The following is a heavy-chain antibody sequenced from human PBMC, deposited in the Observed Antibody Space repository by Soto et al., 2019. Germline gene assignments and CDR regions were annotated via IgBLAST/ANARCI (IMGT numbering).Heavy chain of an antibody. CDR2: IKQDGSKK. J-gene: IGHJ6*02. Sequence: PGGSLRLSCAASGFTFSSYWMSWVRQAPGKGLEWVANIKQDGSKKYYVDSVKGRFTISRDNAKNSLYLQMNSLRAEDTAVYYCARFYYDSSGYLPSPYYYYYGMDVWGQGTTVTVSS. D-gene: IGHD3-22*01. CDR3: ARFYYDSSGYLPSPYYYYYGMDV. CDR1: GFTFSSYW. V-gene: IGHV3-7*01.